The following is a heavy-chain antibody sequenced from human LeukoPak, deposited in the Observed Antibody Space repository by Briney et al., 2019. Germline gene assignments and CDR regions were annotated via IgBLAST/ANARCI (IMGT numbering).Heavy chain of an antibody. CDR2: ISSSSSTV. CDR3: AKKAITMVRGVIMENWFDP. Sequence: GGSLRLSCAASGFTFSDYYMSWIRQAPGKGLEWVSYISSSSSTVYYADSVKGRFTISRDNAKNSLYLQMNSLRAEDTAVYYCAKKAITMVRGVIMENWFDPWGQGTLVTSPQ. V-gene: IGHV3-11*01. J-gene: IGHJ5*02. D-gene: IGHD3-10*01. CDR1: GFTFSDYY.